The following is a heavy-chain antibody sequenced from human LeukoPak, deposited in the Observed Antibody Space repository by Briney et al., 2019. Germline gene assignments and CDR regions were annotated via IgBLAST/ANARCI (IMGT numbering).Heavy chain of an antibody. D-gene: IGHD6-6*01. CDR3: ARVEARVNALDI. V-gene: IGHV4-4*07. CDR1: GGSISSYY. Sequence: SSETLSLTCTVSGGSISSYYWSWIRQPAGKGLEWIGRIYTSGSTNYNASLKSRVSMSVDTSKNQFSLKLSSVTAADTAVYYCARVEARVNALDIWGQGTMVTVSS. CDR2: IYTSGST. J-gene: IGHJ3*02.